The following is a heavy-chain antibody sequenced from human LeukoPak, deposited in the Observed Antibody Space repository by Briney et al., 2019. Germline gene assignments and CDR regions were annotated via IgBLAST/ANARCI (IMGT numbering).Heavy chain of an antibody. J-gene: IGHJ4*02. Sequence: GRSLRLSCAASGFTFSSYGMHWVRQAPGKGLEWVALIWDDGSNSYYADSVKGRFTISRDNSKNTLYLQMNSLRAEDTAVYYCAKDHSTHYYGSGTYGPRGYSDYWGQGTLVTVSS. V-gene: IGHV3-33*06. CDR2: IWDDGSNS. D-gene: IGHD3-10*01. CDR1: GFTFSSYG. CDR3: AKDHSTHYYGSGTYGPRGYSDY.